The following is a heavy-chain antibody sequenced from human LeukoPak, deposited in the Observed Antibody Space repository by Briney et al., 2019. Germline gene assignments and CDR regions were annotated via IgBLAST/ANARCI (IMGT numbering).Heavy chain of an antibody. J-gene: IGHJ4*02. V-gene: IGHV3-48*03. CDR1: GFTFSSHE. CDR2: ITSSGTT. CDR3: ARSATDSSSVDY. D-gene: IGHD6-6*01. Sequence: GGSLRLSCAASGFTFSSHEMNWVRQAPGKGLELVSYITSSGTTKYGDSVKGRFTISRDNAKNSLYLQMNSLRAEDTAVYYCARSATDSSSVDYWGQGTLVTVSS.